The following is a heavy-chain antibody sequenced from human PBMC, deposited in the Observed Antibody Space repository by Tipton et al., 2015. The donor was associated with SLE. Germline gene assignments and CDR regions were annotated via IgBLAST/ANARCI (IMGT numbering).Heavy chain of an antibody. J-gene: IGHJ4*02. D-gene: IGHD3-22*01. V-gene: IGHV3-9*01. Sequence: SLRLSCAAPGFTFDDYAMHWVRQAPGKGLEWVSGISWNSGSIGYADSVKGRFTISRDNAKNSLYLQMNSLRAEDTALYYCAKDMYSSGTYFDYWGQGTLVTVSS. CDR2: ISWNSGSI. CDR3: AKDMYSSGTYFDY. CDR1: GFTFDDYA.